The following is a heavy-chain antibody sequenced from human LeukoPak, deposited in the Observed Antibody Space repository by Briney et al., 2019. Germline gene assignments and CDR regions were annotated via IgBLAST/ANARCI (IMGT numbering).Heavy chain of an antibody. V-gene: IGHV1-69*06. J-gene: IGHJ3*02. D-gene: IGHD4-17*01. CDR1: GGAFSSYA. Sequence: GASVKVSCKASGGAFSSYAISWVRQAPGQGLEWMGGIIPIFGTANYAQKFQGRVTITADKSTSTAYMELSSLRSEDTAVYYCARDYNRDFDYGDPSNDAFDIWGQGTMVTVSS. CDR3: ARDYNRDFDYGDPSNDAFDI. CDR2: IIPIFGTA.